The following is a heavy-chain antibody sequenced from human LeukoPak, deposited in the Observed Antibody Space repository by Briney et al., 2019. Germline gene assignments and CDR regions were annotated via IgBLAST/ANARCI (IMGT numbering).Heavy chain of an antibody. CDR1: GFTFSNSA. CDR3: AKDLLRFLEWLGPFDY. Sequence: GGSLRLSCAASGFTFSNSAMSWVRQAPGKGLEWVSTLSGSGITTYYADSVKGRFTISRDNSKNTLYLQMNSLRAEDTAVYYCAKDLLRFLEWLGPFDYWGQGTLVTVSS. J-gene: IGHJ4*02. D-gene: IGHD3-3*01. V-gene: IGHV3-23*01. CDR2: LSGSGITT.